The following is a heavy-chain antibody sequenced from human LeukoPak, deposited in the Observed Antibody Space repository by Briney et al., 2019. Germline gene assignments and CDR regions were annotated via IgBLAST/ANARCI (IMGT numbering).Heavy chain of an antibody. CDR3: ARHTNYDFWSITN. CDR1: GFTFSTFA. Sequence: GGSLRLSCAASGFTFSTFAMIWVRQPPGKGLEWVSSIFPSGGEIHYADSVRGRFTISRDNAKNSLYLQMNSLRAEDTAVYYCARHTNYDFWSITNWGQGTLVTVSS. CDR2: IFPSGGEI. J-gene: IGHJ4*02. D-gene: IGHD3-3*01. V-gene: IGHV3-21*01.